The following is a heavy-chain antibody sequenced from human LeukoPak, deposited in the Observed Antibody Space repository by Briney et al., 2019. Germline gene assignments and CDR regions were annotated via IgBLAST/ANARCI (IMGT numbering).Heavy chain of an antibody. J-gene: IGHJ6*02. D-gene: IGHD5-18*01. CDR3: TRGPIQLWIHNAMDV. V-gene: IGHV3-49*04. CDR1: GFNFGDHA. Sequence: GGSLRLSCTASGFNFGDHAMSWVRQAPGKGLEWAGFIRSKAYRGTTEYAASVTGRFTISRDDSKSIAFLQMNSLKTEDTALYYCTRGPIQLWIHNAMDVWGQGTTVTVSS. CDR2: IRSKAYRGTT.